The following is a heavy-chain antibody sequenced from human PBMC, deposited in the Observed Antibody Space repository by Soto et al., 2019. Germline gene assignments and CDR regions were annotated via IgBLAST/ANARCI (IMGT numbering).Heavy chain of an antibody. CDR3: ARSRGYSSSWIYFDS. V-gene: IGHV3-30-3*01. CDR2: ISDDGSKK. J-gene: IGHJ4*02. D-gene: IGHD6-13*01. Sequence: LRLSCAASGFTFSSYAMHWVRQAPGKGLEGVAVISDDGSKKYYANPVKSRFTISRDNSKNTLYLQMNGLRAEDTAVYSCARSRGYSSSWIYFDSWGQGTLVTVSS. CDR1: GFTFSSYA.